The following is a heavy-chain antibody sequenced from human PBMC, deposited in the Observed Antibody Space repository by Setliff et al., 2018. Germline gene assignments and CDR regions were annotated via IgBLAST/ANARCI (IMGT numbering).Heavy chain of an antibody. V-gene: IGHV1-2*02. CDR2: INPNSGGT. D-gene: IGHD4-17*01. CDR1: GYTFTGYF. CDR3: ARSRLYGGWFDP. J-gene: IGHJ5*02. Sequence: GASVKVSCKASGYTFTGYFIHWVRQAPGQGLEWMGWINPNSGGTNYAQKFQGRVTMTRDTSISTAYMELGRLRSDDTAVYSCARSRLYGGWFDPWGQGTLVTVSS.